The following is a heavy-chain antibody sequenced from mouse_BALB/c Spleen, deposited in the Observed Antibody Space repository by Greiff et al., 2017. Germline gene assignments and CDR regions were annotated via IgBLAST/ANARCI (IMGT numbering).Heavy chain of an antibody. CDR2: ISYDGSN. CDR3: ARSRYGNFDY. CDR1: GYSITSGYY. D-gene: IGHD2-10*02. J-gene: IGHJ2*01. V-gene: IGHV3-6*02. Sequence: EVQLVESGPGLVKPSQSLSLTCSVTGYSITSGYYWNWIRQFPGNKLEWMGYISYDGSNNYNPSLKNRISITRDTSKNQFFLKLNSVTTEDTATYYCARSRYGNFDYWGQGTTLTVSS.